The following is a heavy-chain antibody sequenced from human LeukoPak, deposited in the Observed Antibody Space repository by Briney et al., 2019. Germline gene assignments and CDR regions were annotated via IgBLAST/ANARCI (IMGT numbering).Heavy chain of an antibody. J-gene: IGHJ5*02. D-gene: IGHD1-26*01. CDR1: VGTFSSYA. V-gene: IGHV1-69*05. CDR2: IIPIFGTA. Sequence: GASVKVSCKASVGTFSSYAISWVRQAPGQGLEWMGGIIPIFGTANYAQKFQGRVTITTDESTSTAYMELSSLRSEDTAVYYCASPRELGPWGQGTLVTVSS. CDR3: ASPRELGP.